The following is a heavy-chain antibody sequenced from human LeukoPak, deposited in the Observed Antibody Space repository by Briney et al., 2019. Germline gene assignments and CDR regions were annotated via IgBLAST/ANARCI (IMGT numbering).Heavy chain of an antibody. J-gene: IGHJ5*02. CDR2: INPNSGGT. CDR1: GYTFTGYY. D-gene: IGHD3-16*01. CDR3: ARVGGGGKPHSWFDP. V-gene: IGHV1-2*02. Sequence: ASVKVSCKASGYTFTGYYMHWVRQAPGQGLEWMGWINPNSGGTNYAQKFQGRVTMTRATSISTAYMELSRLRSGDTAVYYCARVGGGGKPHSWFDPWGQGTLVTVSS.